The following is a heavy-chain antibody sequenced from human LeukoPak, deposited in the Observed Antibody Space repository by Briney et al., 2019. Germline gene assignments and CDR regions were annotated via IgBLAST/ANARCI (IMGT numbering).Heavy chain of an antibody. J-gene: IGHJ4*02. Sequence: PSETLSLTCTVSGYSISSGYYWGWIRQPPGRGLEWIGSIYHSGSTYYNPSLKSRVTISVDTSKNQFSLKLSSVTAADTAVYYCARLSLGLQSLFFDYWGQGTLVTVSS. V-gene: IGHV4-38-2*02. D-gene: IGHD4-11*01. CDR2: IYHSGST. CDR1: GYSISSGYY. CDR3: ARLSLGLQSLFFDY.